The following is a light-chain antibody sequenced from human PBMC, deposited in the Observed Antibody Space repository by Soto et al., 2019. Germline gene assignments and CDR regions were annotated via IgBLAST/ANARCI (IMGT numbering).Light chain of an antibody. CDR3: SSYRTSNTRQIV. CDR1: SSDVGGYNY. CDR2: DVS. J-gene: IGLJ1*01. Sequence: LTQPASVSGSPGQSITISCTGTSSDVGGYNYVSWYQHHPGKAPKLMIYDVSNRPPGVSNRFSGSKSGNTASLSISGLQPEDEADYYCSSYRTSNTRQIVCGTGTKVTVL. V-gene: IGLV2-14*03.